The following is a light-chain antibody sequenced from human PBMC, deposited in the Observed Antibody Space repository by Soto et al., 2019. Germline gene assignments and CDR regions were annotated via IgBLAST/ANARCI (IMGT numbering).Light chain of an antibody. CDR1: SSDVGSYNL. Sequence: QSALTQPASVSGSPGQSITISCTGTSSDVGSYNLVSWYQQHPGKAPKLMIYEGSKRPSGVSNRFSGSKSGNTASLTISGLQAEDEADYYCCSFAGSPTLYVFGTGTKLTVL. CDR3: CSFAGSPTLYV. J-gene: IGLJ1*01. V-gene: IGLV2-23*01. CDR2: EGS.